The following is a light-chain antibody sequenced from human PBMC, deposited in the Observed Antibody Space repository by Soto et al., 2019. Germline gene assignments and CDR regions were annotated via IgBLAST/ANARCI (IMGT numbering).Light chain of an antibody. J-gene: IGKJ3*01. Sequence: ERVMTQSPATLSVSPGEKVTLSCRASQSVSSNLAWYQQKPGQAPRLLIYGASTRATGIPARFSGSGSGTEFTLTISSLQSEDFAVYYCQQYNNWPPFTFGPGTKVDIK. CDR3: QQYNNWPPFT. CDR2: GAS. CDR1: QSVSSN. V-gene: IGKV3-15*01.